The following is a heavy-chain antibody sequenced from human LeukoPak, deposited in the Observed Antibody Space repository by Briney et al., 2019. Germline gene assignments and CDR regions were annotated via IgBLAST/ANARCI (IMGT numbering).Heavy chain of an antibody. CDR2: IGSDNKP. CDR1: GFTFSAYA. Sequence: GGSLRLSCEASGFTFSAYAMTWVRQAPGKGLEWVSSIGSDNKPHYSGSVKGRFTISRDNSKNTLYLQMNSLRAEDTAVYYCARSGQRRCSGGTCNPYYFDYWGQGTLVTVSS. J-gene: IGHJ4*02. CDR3: ARSGQRRCSGGTCNPYYFDY. D-gene: IGHD2-15*01. V-gene: IGHV3-23*05.